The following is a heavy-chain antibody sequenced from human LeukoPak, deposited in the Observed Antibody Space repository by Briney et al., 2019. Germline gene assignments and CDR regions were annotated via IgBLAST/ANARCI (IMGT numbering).Heavy chain of an antibody. CDR3: AGKVSVDAFDI. CDR2: IYSGGST. D-gene: IGHD4-23*01. V-gene: IGHV3-53*01. Sequence: GGSLRLSCAASGFTVSSNYMSWVRQAPGKGLEWVSVIYSGGSTYYADSVKGRFTISGDNSKNTLYLQMNSLRAGDTAVYYCAGKVSVDAFDIWGQGTMVTVSS. CDR1: GFTVSSNY. J-gene: IGHJ3*02.